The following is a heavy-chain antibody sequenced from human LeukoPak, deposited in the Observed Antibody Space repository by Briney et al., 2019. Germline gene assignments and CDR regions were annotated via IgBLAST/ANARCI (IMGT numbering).Heavy chain of an antibody. CDR3: ARSPPYCSSTSCYTP. V-gene: IGHV4-39*07. Sequence: SETLSLTCTVSGGSISSSSYYWGWIRQPPGKGLEWIGSIYYSGSTYYNPSLKSRVTISEDTSKNQFSLKLSSVTAADTAVYYCARSPPYCSSTSCYTPWGQGTLVTVSS. CDR2: IYYSGST. CDR1: GGSISSSSYY. D-gene: IGHD2-2*02. J-gene: IGHJ5*02.